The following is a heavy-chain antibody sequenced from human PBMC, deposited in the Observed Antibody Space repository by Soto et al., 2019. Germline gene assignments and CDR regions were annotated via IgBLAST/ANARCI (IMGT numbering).Heavy chain of an antibody. CDR2: ISADSGNT. CDR3: ATLYCSSASCQLDY. D-gene: IGHD2-2*01. CDR1: GCTFTYYR. J-gene: IGHJ4*02. Sequence: ALVKVSCKTSGCTFTYYRIAWVRQAPGQGLEWMGWISADSGNTNYAQKLQGRVTMTTDTSTTTAYMDLRSLRSDDTAVYYCATLYCSSASCQLDYWGQGTLVTVSS. V-gene: IGHV1-18*01.